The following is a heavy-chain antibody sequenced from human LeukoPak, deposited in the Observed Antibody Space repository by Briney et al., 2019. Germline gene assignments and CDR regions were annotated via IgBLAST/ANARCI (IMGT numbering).Heavy chain of an antibody. Sequence: GESLKISCKGLGYSFSTYWNAWVRQRPGKGLEWMGIIYPGGSETRYDPSFQGQVTISADTSTSTAYLQWSSLRASDTAMYYCARASRDGYSQNFDHWGQGTQVTVSS. D-gene: IGHD5-24*01. CDR2: IYPGGSET. CDR1: GYSFSTYW. J-gene: IGHJ4*02. CDR3: ARASRDGYSQNFDH. V-gene: IGHV5-51*01.